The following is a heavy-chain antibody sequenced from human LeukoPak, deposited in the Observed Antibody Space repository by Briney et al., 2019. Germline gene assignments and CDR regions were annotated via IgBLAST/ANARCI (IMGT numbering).Heavy chain of an antibody. J-gene: IGHJ4*02. Sequence: GGSLRLSCAASEFTFSSYDMIWVRQAPGKGLEWVSWITGSGGAVKYTDSVKGRFTISRDNAKKSVYLQMNSLRVEDTAVYYCARNGGGLDYWGQGTLVTVSS. V-gene: IGHV3-48*03. D-gene: IGHD3-16*01. CDR3: ARNGGGLDY. CDR2: ITGSGGAV. CDR1: EFTFSSYD.